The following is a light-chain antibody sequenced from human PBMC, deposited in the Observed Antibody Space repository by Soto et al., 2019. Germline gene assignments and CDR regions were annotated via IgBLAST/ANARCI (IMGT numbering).Light chain of an antibody. CDR1: SSDVGTYNL. V-gene: IGLV2-23*02. CDR3: CSYAAGNTYV. Sequence: QSALTQPASVSGSPGQSITISCTGSSSDVGTYNLVSWYQQHPGKAPKLMIYEVSKWPSGVSNRFSGSKSGNTASLTISGLQAEDEADYYCCSYAAGNTYVFGTRTKVTVL. CDR2: EVS. J-gene: IGLJ1*01.